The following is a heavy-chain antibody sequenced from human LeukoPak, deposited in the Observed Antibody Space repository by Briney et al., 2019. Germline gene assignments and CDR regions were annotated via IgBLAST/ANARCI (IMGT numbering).Heavy chain of an antibody. CDR2: ISWNSGSI. D-gene: IGHD3-10*01. Sequence: GGSLRLSCAASGFTFDDYAMHWVRQAPGKGLEWVSSISWNSGSIGYADSVKGRFTIARDNAKNSLYLQMNSLRAEGTAVYYCARSSITMVRGVIKSTTSWYHYYNMDVWGKGTTVTVSS. V-gene: IGHV3-9*01. CDR3: ARSSITMVRGVIKSTTSWYHYYNMDV. J-gene: IGHJ6*03. CDR1: GFTFDDYA.